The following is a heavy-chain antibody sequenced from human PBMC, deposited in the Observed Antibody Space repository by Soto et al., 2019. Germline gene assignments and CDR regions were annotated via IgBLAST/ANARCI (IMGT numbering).Heavy chain of an antibody. V-gene: IGHV1-69*14. J-gene: IGHJ2*01. CDR1: GGTFSTSS. CDR3: ARGDEYGGNSDAGGS. CDR2: ILPICGTA. Sequence: QVQLVQSGAEVKKPGSSVKVSCKASGGTFSTSSINWVRQAPGQRPEWMGNILPICGTADYAQKFQDRVTIPGDKTENKAYMELRSLFTEDTAVYYCARGDEYGGNSDAGGSWGRGTVVTVSS. D-gene: IGHD2-15*01.